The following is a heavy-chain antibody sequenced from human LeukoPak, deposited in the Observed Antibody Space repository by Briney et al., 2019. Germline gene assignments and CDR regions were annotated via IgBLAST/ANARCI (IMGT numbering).Heavy chain of an antibody. CDR3: TGGISMVRGADY. CDR2: IKQDGSEK. D-gene: IGHD3-10*01. CDR1: GFTFSTYW. Sequence: GGSLRLSCAASGFTFSTYWMTWVRQAPGKGLEWVANIKQDGSEKNYVDSVKGRFTISRDNAKNSLYLQMNTLSADDTAVYFCTGGISMVRGADYWGQGTLVTVSS. J-gene: IGHJ4*02. V-gene: IGHV3-7*04.